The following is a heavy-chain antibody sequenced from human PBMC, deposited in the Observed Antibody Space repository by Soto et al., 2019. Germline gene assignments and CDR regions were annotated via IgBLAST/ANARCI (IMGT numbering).Heavy chain of an antibody. D-gene: IGHD6-19*01. CDR2: IKQDGSEK. V-gene: IGHV3-7*01. J-gene: IGHJ4*02. CDR1: GFTFSSYW. CDR3: ATRAPTLWLGYYFDY. Sequence: EVQLVESGGGLVQRGGSLRLSCAASGFTFSSYWMSWVRQAPGKGLEWVANIKQDGSEKYYVDSVKGRFTISRDNAKNSLYLQMNSLRAEDTAVYYCATRAPTLWLGYYFDYWGQGTLVTVSS.